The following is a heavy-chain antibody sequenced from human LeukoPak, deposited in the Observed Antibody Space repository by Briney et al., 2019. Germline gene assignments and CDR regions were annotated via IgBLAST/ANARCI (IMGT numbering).Heavy chain of an antibody. CDR3: ARASSSGWHFDY. Sequence: PGGSLRLSCAASGFTFSDYYMSWISRAPGKGLEWVSYISSSSSYTNYADSVKGRFTISRDNAKNSLYLQMNSLRAEDTAVYYCARASSSGWHFDYWGQGTLVTVSS. J-gene: IGHJ4*02. D-gene: IGHD6-19*01. V-gene: IGHV3-11*05. CDR2: ISSSSSYT. CDR1: GFTFSDYY.